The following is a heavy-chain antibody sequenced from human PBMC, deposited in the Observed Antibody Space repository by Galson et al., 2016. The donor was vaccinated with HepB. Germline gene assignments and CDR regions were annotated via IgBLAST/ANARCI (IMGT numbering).Heavy chain of an antibody. CDR2: IGTAGDA. D-gene: IGHD1-14*01. J-gene: IGHJ6*02. CDR1: GLTFSRYD. CDR3: ARDGGGTGGYYYYAMDV. Sequence: SLRLSCAASGLTFSRYDMHWFRHVTGKGLEWVSAIGTAGDAYYPGSVKGRFTISRENAKNSLYLQMNSLRDEDTAVYYCARDGGGTGGYYYYAMDVWGQGTTVTVSS. V-gene: IGHV3-13*01.